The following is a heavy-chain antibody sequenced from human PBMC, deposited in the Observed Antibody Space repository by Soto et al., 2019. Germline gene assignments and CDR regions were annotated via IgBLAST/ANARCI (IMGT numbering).Heavy chain of an antibody. CDR3: KKGPGYIDGWRTFDF. D-gene: IGHD6-19*01. CDR2: TYYNGDT. J-gene: IGHJ4*02. Sequence: PSETLSLTCTVSDDSFRGADYYWSWIRQPLGKGPEWIGYTYYNGDTKYNPALKSRVTMSVYTSKNQFSLRLSSVTAADTAVYLCKKGPGYIDGWRTFDFWARGILVTGSS. V-gene: IGHV4-61*08. CDR1: DDSFRGADYY.